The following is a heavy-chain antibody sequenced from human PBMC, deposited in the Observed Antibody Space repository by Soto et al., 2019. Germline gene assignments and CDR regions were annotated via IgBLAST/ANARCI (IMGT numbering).Heavy chain of an antibody. J-gene: IGHJ6*02. D-gene: IGHD1-1*01. CDR1: GLNFSSYA. CDR3: ATGWTPLTTRYYGLDV. Sequence: GGSLRLSCTASGLNFSSYAMHWVRQAPGKGLDWVVVIWRDGSQKLYGDSVRGRFDISRDNSKNTVFLHLADLRAEDTALYSCATGWTPLTTRYYGLDVWGQGTTVTVSS. V-gene: IGHV3-33*03. CDR2: IWRDGSQK.